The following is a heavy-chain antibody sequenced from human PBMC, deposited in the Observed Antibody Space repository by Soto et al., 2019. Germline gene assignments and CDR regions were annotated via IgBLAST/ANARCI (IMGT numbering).Heavy chain of an antibody. J-gene: IGHJ4*02. CDR3: ATSAAAPGNY. CDR2: IKQDGSDR. Sequence: GGSLRLSCAASGFTFSSYWMSWVRQAPGKGLGWVANIKQDGSDRYYVDSVKGRFTISRDNAKNSLYLRMNSLRTEDTAVYYCATSAAAPGNYWGQGTLVTVSS. CDR1: GFTFSSYW. D-gene: IGHD6-13*01. V-gene: IGHV3-7*01.